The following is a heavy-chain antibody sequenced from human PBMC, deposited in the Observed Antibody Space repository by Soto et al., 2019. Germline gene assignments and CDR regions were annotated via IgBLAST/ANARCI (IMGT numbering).Heavy chain of an antibody. CDR2: IDPSDSYT. J-gene: IGHJ4*02. Sequence: GESLKISCKGSGYSFTSYWISWVRQMPGKGLEWMGRIDPSDSYTNYSPSFQGHVTISADKSISTAYLQWSSLKASDTAMYYCARHRRYYYDSSGYLDYWGQGNMVTVSA. CDR3: ARHRRYYYDSSGYLDY. V-gene: IGHV5-10-1*01. CDR1: GYSFTSYW. D-gene: IGHD3-22*01.